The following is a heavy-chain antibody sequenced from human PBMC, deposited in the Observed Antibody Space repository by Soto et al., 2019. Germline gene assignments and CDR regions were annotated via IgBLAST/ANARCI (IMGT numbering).Heavy chain of an antibody. Sequence: PGGSLRLSCEASGFMFGTSGMHWVRQAPGKGLEWVSGIWLDGSERYYSDSVKGRFTISRDNSKNTLFLQRNSLRVEDTAVYFCARDASGTTSFLASWGQGTLVTVSS. D-gene: IGHD1-1*01. CDR1: GFMFGTSG. J-gene: IGHJ5*01. CDR2: IWLDGSER. CDR3: ARDASGTTSFLAS. V-gene: IGHV3-33*01.